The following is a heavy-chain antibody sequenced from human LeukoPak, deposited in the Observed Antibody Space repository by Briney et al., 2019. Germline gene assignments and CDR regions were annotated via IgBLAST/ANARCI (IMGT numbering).Heavy chain of an antibody. Sequence: ASVKVSCNASGYTFTNNFMHWVRQAPGQGLEWTGIINPSGDNTWYAQKFQGRVTMTRDMATSTDYMEVSSLRSEDTAVYYCARDNSVGDSAWWFDPWGQGTLVTVSS. V-gene: IGHV1-46*01. CDR3: ARDNSVGDSAWWFDP. J-gene: IGHJ5*02. D-gene: IGHD5-12*01. CDR2: INPSGDNT. CDR1: GYTFTNNF.